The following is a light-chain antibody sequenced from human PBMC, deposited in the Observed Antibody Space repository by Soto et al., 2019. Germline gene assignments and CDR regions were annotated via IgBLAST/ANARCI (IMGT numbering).Light chain of an antibody. J-gene: IGLJ1*01. Sequence: QSVLTQPPSVSGSAGQRVTNSCTGSSSKIGAGYDVHWYQQLPGTAPKLIIYGNSNRPSGVPDRFSGSKSGTSASLAITGLQAEDEADYYCQSYDSSLSGYVFGTGTKVTVL. V-gene: IGLV1-40*01. CDR2: GNS. CDR1: SSKIGAGYD. CDR3: QSYDSSLSGYV.